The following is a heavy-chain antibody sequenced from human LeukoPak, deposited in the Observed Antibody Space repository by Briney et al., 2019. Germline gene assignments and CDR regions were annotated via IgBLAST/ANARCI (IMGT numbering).Heavy chain of an antibody. Sequence: GGSLRLSCVGSGFTYTDYWMHWFRQAPGKGPVWVSRINPDGTIIDYADSVKGRFSISRDSAKNLLYLQMNGLRADDTAVYYCAKDLSWNTADRWGQGILVTVSS. D-gene: IGHD5-18*01. J-gene: IGHJ5*02. V-gene: IGHV3-74*01. CDR3: AKDLSWNTADR. CDR1: GFTYTDYW. CDR2: INPDGTII.